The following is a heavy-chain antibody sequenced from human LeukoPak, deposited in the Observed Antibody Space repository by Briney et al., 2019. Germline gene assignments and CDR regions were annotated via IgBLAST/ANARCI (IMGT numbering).Heavy chain of an antibody. J-gene: IGHJ5*02. Sequence: ASVKVSCKASGYIFTNYYMHWVRPAPGQGLAWMGIINPSGGSTSYAQKFQGRVTMTRDTSTSTVYMELSSLRSEDTAVYYCARVAATGGNWFDPWGQGTLVTVSS. CDR3: ARVAATGGNWFDP. CDR1: GYIFTNYY. D-gene: IGHD2-15*01. CDR2: INPSGGST. V-gene: IGHV1-46*01.